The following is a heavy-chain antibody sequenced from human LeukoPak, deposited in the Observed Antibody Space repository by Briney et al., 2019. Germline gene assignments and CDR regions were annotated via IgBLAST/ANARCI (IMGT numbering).Heavy chain of an antibody. V-gene: IGHV3-7*05. J-gene: IGHJ3*02. CDR2: IKQDGSEK. CDR3: AREQGAFDM. Sequence: GGSLRLSCAGSGITLSPYLMSWIRQAPGKGLEWVGNIKQDGSEKYFVDSLRGRFTISRDNAKNSLFLQMNSLRAEDTAVYYCAREQGAFDMWGQGTMVTVSS. CDR1: GITLSPYL.